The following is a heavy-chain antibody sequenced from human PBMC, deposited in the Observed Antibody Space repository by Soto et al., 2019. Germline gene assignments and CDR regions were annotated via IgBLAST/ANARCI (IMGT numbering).Heavy chain of an antibody. Sequence: QVQLQESGPGLVKPSETLSLTCTVSGGSISSYYWSWIRQPPGKGLEWIGYIYYSGSTNYNPSLKSRATTSVDTYKNRFALKLSSVTAVDAAVYYGAGLWGWSVDYWGQGTLVPVSS. CDR1: GGSISSYY. CDR3: AGLWGWSVDY. D-gene: IGHD3-16*01. J-gene: IGHJ4*02. CDR2: IYYSGST. V-gene: IGHV4-59*08.